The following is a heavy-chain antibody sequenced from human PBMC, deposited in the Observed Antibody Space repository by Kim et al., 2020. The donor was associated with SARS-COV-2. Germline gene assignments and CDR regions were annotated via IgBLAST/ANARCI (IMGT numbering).Heavy chain of an antibody. CDR1: GYSISSGYY. CDR2: IYHSGST. D-gene: IGHD2-21*01. CDR3: ARDPVIARWWRSGHGWF. V-gene: IGHV4-38-2*02. J-gene: IGHJ5*01. Sequence: SETLSLTCTVSGYSISSGYYWGWIRQPPGKGLEWIGSIYHSGSTYYNPSLKSRVTISVDTSKNQFSLKLSSVTAADPAVYYCARDPVIARWWRSGHGWF.